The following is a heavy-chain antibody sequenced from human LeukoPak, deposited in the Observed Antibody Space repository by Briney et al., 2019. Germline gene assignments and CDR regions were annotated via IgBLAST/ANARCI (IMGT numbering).Heavy chain of an antibody. D-gene: IGHD6-19*01. CDR3: ARGPPRLKRQWLAKPYYFDY. Sequence: ASVKVSCKASVYTFTSYYMHWVRQAPGQGLEWMGIINPSGGSTSYAQKFQDRVTMTRDTSTSTVYMELSSLRSEDTAVYYCARGPPRLKRQWLAKPYYFDYWGQGTLVTVSS. CDR2: INPSGGST. J-gene: IGHJ4*02. CDR1: VYTFTSYY. V-gene: IGHV1-46*01.